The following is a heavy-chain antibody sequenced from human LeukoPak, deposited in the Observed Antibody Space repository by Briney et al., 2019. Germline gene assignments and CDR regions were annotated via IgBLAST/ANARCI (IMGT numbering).Heavy chain of an antibody. CDR2: IKNKADGGTT. D-gene: IGHD3-22*01. V-gene: IGHV3-15*05. Sequence: GGSLRLSCAASGLTFSNAWMTWVRQAPGKGPEWVSHIKNKADGGTTDYAAPVKGRFMISRDDSKNTVYLQMNSLKTEDTAVYYCATPPGHYDVAPLDFWGQGTLVTVSS. CDR1: GLTFSNAW. J-gene: IGHJ4*02. CDR3: ATPPGHYDVAPLDF.